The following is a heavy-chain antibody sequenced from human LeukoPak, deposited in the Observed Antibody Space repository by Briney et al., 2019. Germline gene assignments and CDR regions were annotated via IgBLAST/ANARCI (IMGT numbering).Heavy chain of an antibody. J-gene: IGHJ4*02. CDR3: ATISSSWPYNY. V-gene: IGHV3-21*01. CDR1: GFTFDDYG. CDR2: ISTSSSYI. D-gene: IGHD6-13*01. Sequence: PGGSLRLSCAASGFTFDDYGMSWVRHAPGKGLEWVSSISTSSSYIYYADSLKGRFTITRDNARNSLYLHMNSLRAEDTALYYCATISSSWPYNYWGQGTLVTVSS.